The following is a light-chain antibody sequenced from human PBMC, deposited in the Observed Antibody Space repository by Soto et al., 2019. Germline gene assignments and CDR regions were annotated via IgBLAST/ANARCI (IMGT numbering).Light chain of an antibody. CDR2: EVS. V-gene: IGLV2-14*01. Sequence: QSVLTQPASVSGSPGQSITISCTGTSSDVGNYNYVSWYQQYPGKAPKLIIYEVSNRPSGVSNRFSGSKSGSTASLTISGLQAEDEADYYCSSYTSSSTLDVFGTGTKVTVL. CDR3: SSYTSSSTLDV. J-gene: IGLJ1*01. CDR1: SSDVGNYNY.